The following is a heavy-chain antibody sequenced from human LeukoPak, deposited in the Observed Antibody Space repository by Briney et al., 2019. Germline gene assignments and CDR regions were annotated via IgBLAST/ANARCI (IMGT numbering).Heavy chain of an antibody. V-gene: IGHV3-21*06. J-gene: IGHJ4*02. CDR1: GFIFRNYG. D-gene: IGHD6-6*01. Sequence: GGSLRLSCAASGFIFRNYGMNWVRKAPGKGLEWVSYISATSGSINYADSVQGRFTISRDNAQNSLFLQMNSLRGDDTAVYYCARGGAARPDYWGQGTLVTVSS. CDR3: ARGGAARPDY. CDR2: ISATSGSI.